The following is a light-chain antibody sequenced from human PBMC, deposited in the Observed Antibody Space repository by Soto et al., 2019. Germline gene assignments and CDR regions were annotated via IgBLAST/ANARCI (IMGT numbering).Light chain of an antibody. J-gene: IGKJ3*01. CDR1: QSIRSN. CDR3: QQYSAWPLT. CDR2: EIS. Sequence: EIVMTQSPATLSVSPGERATLSCRASQSIRSNYLAWYQQKPGQAHRLLIHEISTRAPGIPARFSGSGSGTEFTLTISSLQPEDLAVYFCQQYSAWPLTFGPGTKVDI. V-gene: IGKV3-15*01.